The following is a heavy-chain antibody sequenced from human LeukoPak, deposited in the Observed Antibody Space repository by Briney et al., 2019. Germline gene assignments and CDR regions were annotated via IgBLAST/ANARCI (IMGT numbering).Heavy chain of an antibody. CDR2: ISYDGSNK. J-gene: IGHJ4*02. D-gene: IGHD4-17*01. Sequence: GGSLRLSCAASGFTFSSYGMHWVRQAPGKGLEWVAVISYDGSNKYYADSVKGRFTISRDNSKNTLYLQMNSLRAEDTAVYYCAKGRTYGPFDHWGQGTLVTVSS. V-gene: IGHV3-30*18. CDR1: GFTFSSYG. CDR3: AKGRTYGPFDH.